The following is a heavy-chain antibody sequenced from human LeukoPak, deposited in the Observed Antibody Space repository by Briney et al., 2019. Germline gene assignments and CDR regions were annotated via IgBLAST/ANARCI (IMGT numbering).Heavy chain of an antibody. CDR1: GYTFTSYG. CDR3: ARDRGHSVWGSYHWMECDY. D-gene: IGHD3-16*02. J-gene: IGHJ4*02. CDR2: ISAYNGNT. V-gene: IGHV1-18*01. Sequence: GASVKVSCKASGYTFTSYGISWVRQAPGQGLEWMGWISAYNGNTNYAQKLQGRVTMTTDTSKSTAYMELRSLRSDDTAVYYCARDRGHSVWGSYHWMECDYWGQGTLVTVSS.